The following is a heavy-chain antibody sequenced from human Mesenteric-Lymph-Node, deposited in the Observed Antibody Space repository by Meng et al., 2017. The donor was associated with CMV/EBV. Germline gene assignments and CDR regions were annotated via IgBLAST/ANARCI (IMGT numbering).Heavy chain of an antibody. Sequence: GESLKISCAASGFTFSYFTMHWVRQAPGKGLEWVSSFSSSSPYIYYADSVKGRFTISRDDATNSLFLEMNSLRVEDTAVYYCARDSVGYSSPRGGYGMDVWGQGTTVTVSS. CDR3: ARDSVGYSSPRGGYGMDV. CDR2: FSSSSPYI. J-gene: IGHJ6*02. CDR1: GFTFSYFT. D-gene: IGHD6-13*01. V-gene: IGHV3-21*01.